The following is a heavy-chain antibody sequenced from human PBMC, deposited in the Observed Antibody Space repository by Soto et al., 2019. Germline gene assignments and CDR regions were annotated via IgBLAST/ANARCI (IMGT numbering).Heavy chain of an antibody. CDR2: ISYDGSNK. CDR1: GFTFSSYA. D-gene: IGHD1-1*01. Sequence: QVQLLESGGGVVQPGRSLRLSFAASGFTFSSYAMHWVCQAPGKGLECVAVISYDGSNKYYADSVKGRFTISTDNSKNTLYLQMNSLRAEDTAVYYCARGDNWNPASYYGMDVWGQGTTVTVSS. CDR3: ARGDNWNPASYYGMDV. V-gene: IGHV3-30-3*01. J-gene: IGHJ6*02.